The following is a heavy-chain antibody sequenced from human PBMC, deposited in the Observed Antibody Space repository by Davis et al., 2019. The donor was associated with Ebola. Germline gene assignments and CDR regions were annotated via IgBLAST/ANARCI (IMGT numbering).Heavy chain of an antibody. V-gene: IGHV3-73*01. Sequence: GESLKISCAASGFTFSGSAMHWVRQASGKGLEWVGRIRSKANSYATAYAASVKGRFTISSDDSKNTAYLQMNSLKTEDTAVYYCTRTQGVIDYWGQGTLVTVSS. CDR3: TRTQGVIDY. J-gene: IGHJ4*02. D-gene: IGHD3-10*01. CDR2: IRSKANSYAT. CDR1: GFTFSGSA.